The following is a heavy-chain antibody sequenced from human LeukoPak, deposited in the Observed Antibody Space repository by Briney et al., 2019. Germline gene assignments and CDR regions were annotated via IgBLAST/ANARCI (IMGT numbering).Heavy chain of an antibody. CDR3: ASLYYDILTGSPVDY. D-gene: IGHD3-9*01. V-gene: IGHV3-30-3*01. CDR2: ISYDGSNK. Sequence: GSLRLSCAASGFTFSSYAMHWVRQAPGKGLEWVAVISYDGSNKYYADSVKGRFTISRDNSKNTLYLQMNSLRAEDTAVYYCASLYYDILTGSPVDYWGQGTLVTVSS. J-gene: IGHJ4*02. CDR1: GFTFSSYA.